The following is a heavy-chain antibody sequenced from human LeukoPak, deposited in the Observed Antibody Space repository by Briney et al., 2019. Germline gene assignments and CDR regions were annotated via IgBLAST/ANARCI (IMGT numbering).Heavy chain of an antibody. Sequence: GSLRLSCAASGFTFSSYWMSWVRQAPGKGLEWIGEINHSGSTNYNPSLKSRVTISVDTSKNQFSLKLSSVTAADTAVYYCARAVTYYYDSWGQGTLVTVSS. V-gene: IGHV4-34*01. CDR3: ARAVTYYYDS. CDR2: INHSGST. D-gene: IGHD3-22*01. J-gene: IGHJ4*02. CDR1: GFTFSSYW.